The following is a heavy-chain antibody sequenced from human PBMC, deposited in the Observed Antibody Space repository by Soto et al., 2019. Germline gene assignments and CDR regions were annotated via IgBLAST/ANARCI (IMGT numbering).Heavy chain of an antibody. CDR1: GYTFTYYP. CDR3: AREPLCGGRCYLNYFDP. D-gene: IGHD2-15*01. V-gene: IGHV1-3*04. J-gene: IGHJ5*02. Sequence: ASVKVSCKASGYTFTYYPIHWVRQAPGQRLEWMGWINIGNGNTEYSQKFQGRVTITIDTSASTAYMELSSLIFEDTAVYYCAREPLCGGRCYLNYFDPWGQGTLVTVSS. CDR2: INIGNGNT.